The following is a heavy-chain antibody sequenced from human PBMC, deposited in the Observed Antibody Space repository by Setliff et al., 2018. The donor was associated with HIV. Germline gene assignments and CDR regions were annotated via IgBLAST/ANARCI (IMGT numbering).Heavy chain of an antibody. CDR1: GFTFSDHY. V-gene: IGHV3-72*01. D-gene: IGHD1-26*01. CDR3: TRDSGTESGSPWWYFAL. Sequence: GGSLRLSCAASGFTFSDHYMDWVRQAPGKGLEWVGRSRNKANSYTTAYAASVKGRFTISRDDSKNSLYLQMNSLNTEDTAMYYCTRDSGTESGSPWWYFALWGRGTLVTVSS. CDR2: SRNKANSYTT. J-gene: IGHJ2*01.